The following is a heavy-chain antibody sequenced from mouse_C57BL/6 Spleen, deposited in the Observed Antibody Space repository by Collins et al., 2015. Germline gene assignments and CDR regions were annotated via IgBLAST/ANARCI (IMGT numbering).Heavy chain of an antibody. Sequence: EVKLVESGGGLVQPGGSLRLSCATSGFTFTDYYMSWVRQPPGKALEWLGFIRNKANGYTTEYSASVKGRFTISRDNSQSILYLQMNTLRAEDSATYYRARDINYGSYWYFDVWGAGTTVTVSS. D-gene: IGHD1-1*01. V-gene: IGHV7-3*02. CDR1: GFTFTDYY. CDR3: ARDINYGSYWYFDV. CDR2: IRNKANGYTT. J-gene: IGHJ1*01.